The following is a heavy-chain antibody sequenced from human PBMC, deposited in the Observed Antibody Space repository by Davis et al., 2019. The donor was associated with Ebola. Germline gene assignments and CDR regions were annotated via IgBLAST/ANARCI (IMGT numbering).Heavy chain of an antibody. V-gene: IGHV6-1*01. CDR1: GDSVSINSAG. Sequence: PSETLSLTCDISGDSVSINSAGWNWIRQSPSRGLEWLGRTYYTSKWYSDYAVSMKSRITVNPDTSKNQFSLQLSSVTPEDTAVYYCARGWLRTGFDYWGQGTLVIVSS. D-gene: IGHD5-12*01. J-gene: IGHJ4*02. CDR2: TYYTSKWYS. CDR3: ARGWLRTGFDY.